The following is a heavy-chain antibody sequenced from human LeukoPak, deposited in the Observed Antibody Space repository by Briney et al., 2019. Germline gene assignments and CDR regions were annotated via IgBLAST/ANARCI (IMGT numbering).Heavy chain of an antibody. J-gene: IGHJ6*03. Sequence: SETLSLTCAVYGGSFSGYYWSWIRQPPGKGLEWIGEINHSGSTNYNPSLKSRVTISVDTSKNQFSLKLSSVTAADTAVYYCARLHFGGNYGYYYYYMDVWGKGTTVTISS. D-gene: IGHD4-23*01. CDR3: ARLHFGGNYGYYYYYMDV. CDR2: INHSGST. V-gene: IGHV4-34*01. CDR1: GGSFSGYY.